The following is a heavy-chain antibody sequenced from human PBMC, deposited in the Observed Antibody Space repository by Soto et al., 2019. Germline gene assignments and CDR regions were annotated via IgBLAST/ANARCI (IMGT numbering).Heavy chain of an antibody. CDR2: ISYDGSNK. Sequence: GGSLRLSCAASGFTFSSYGMHWVRQAPGKGLEWVAVISYDGSNKYYADSVKGRFTISRDNSKNTLYLQMNSLRAEDTAVYYCAKDLRWGSSSSSLFDYWGQGTLVTVSS. CDR3: AKDLRWGSSSSSLFDY. J-gene: IGHJ4*02. CDR1: GFTFSSYG. V-gene: IGHV3-30*18. D-gene: IGHD6-13*01.